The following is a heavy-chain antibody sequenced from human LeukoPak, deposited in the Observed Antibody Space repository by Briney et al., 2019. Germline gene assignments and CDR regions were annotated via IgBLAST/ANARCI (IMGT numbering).Heavy chain of an antibody. Sequence: GGSLRLSCAASGFTVSSNYMSWDRQAPGKGLEWVSIIYSAGSTYYADSVRGRFTISRDSSKNTVCLQMNSLRAEDTAVYYCASGGMGARKYYSDPFHYWGQGTLVTVSS. CDR3: ASGGMGARKYYSDPFHY. V-gene: IGHV3-53*01. J-gene: IGHJ4*02. CDR1: GFTVSSNY. D-gene: IGHD3-10*01. CDR2: IYSAGST.